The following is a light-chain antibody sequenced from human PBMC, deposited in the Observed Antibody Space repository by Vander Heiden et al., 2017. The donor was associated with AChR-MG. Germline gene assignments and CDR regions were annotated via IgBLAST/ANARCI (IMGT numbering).Light chain of an antibody. CDR1: QGISSY. V-gene: IGKV1D-8*02. CDR3: QQNYSFPWT. Sequence: ASWLTHSPSFLSASVGDRVTISCRVSQGISSYLTWYQQKPGKAPKLLIYAASTLQSGVPSRFSGSGSGTDFTLTISCLQSEDFATYYCQQNYSFPWTFGQGTKVEIK. J-gene: IGKJ1*01. CDR2: AAS.